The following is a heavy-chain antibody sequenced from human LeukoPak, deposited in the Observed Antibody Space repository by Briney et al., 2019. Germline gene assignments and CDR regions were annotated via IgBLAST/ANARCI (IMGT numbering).Heavy chain of an antibody. CDR3: AELGITMIGGV. D-gene: IGHD3-10*02. J-gene: IGHJ6*04. CDR1: GFTLSYYV. CDR2: IRSSGSRI. Sequence: GGSLRLSCAASGFTLSYYVMSWVRQAPGKGVEWVSYIRSSGSRIYNADSVKGRFTTSRDNAKSSLYLQMNSLRAEDTAVYFCAELGITMIGGVWGKGTTVTISS. V-gene: IGHV3-48*03.